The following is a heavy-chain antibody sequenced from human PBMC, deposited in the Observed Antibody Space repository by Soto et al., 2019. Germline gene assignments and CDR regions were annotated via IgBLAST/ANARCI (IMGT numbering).Heavy chain of an antibody. D-gene: IGHD1-1*01. Sequence: QVQLVQSGAEVRKPGASVKISCKASGYTFTTLTGYAVHWVRQAPGQRLEWMGWIDAGNGRTKYSQNSQGRFTITRDTSATTINMELSSLRSEDTAVYYCARGRWTQTTADYYLDYWGQGTLVTVSA. V-gene: IGHV1-3*01. CDR3: ARGRWTQTTADYYLDY. J-gene: IGHJ4*02. CDR1: GYTFTTLTGYA. CDR2: IDAGNGRT.